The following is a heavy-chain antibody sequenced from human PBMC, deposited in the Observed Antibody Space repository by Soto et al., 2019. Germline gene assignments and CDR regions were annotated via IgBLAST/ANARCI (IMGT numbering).Heavy chain of an antibody. D-gene: IGHD3-22*01. CDR2: ISGSGGST. V-gene: IGHV3-23*01. CDR1: GFTFSSYA. J-gene: IGHJ3*02. CDR3: AKVLISGQEYYYDTLTNAFDI. Sequence: PGGSLRLSCAASGFTFSSYAMSWVRQAPGKGLEWVSAISGSGGSTYYADSVKGRFTISRDNSKNTLYLQMNSLRAEDTAVYYCAKVLISGQEYYYDTLTNAFDIWGQGTMVTVSS.